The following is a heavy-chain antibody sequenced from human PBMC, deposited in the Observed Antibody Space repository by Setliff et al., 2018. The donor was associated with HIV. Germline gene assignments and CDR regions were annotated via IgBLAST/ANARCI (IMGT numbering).Heavy chain of an antibody. V-gene: IGHV4-59*03. J-gene: IGHJ4*02. D-gene: IGHD4-17*01. CDR3: AGGDLYGDS. CDR2: IYYSGST. CDR1: GGSISSHY. Sequence: SETLSLTCTVSGGSISSHYWSWIRQPPGKGLEWIGSIYYSGSTNYNPSLKSRVTISVDTSNNQFSLKLSSVTAADTAVYYCAGGDLYGDSWGQGTLVTVSS.